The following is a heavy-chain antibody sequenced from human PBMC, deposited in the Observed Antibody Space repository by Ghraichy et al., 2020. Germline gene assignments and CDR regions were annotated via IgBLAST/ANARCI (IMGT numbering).Heavy chain of an antibody. V-gene: IGHV5-51*01. CDR2: IYPSDSDT. CDR1: GYTFSTYW. CDR3: ATKYSGGWYDPFDY. D-gene: IGHD6-13*01. Sequence: GESLNISCKGSGYTFSTYWIGWVRQMPGKGLEWMGIIYPSDSDTRYAPSFQGQVSISADKSISTAYLQWTSLKASDTAMYYCATKYSGGWYDPFDYWGQGTLVTVSS. J-gene: IGHJ4*02.